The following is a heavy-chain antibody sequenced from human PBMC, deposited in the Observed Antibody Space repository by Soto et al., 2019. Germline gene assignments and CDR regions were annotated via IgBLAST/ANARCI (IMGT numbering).Heavy chain of an antibody. Sequence: QVQLVESGGGVVQPGRSLRLSCAASGFTFSSYAMHWVRQAPGKGLEWVAVISDDGSNKYYADSVQGRVTRSRDKSKRTMDLQMNSRRAEATAVYYCARDRGYSGSYCYFDYWGQGTLVTVYS. V-gene: IGHV3-30-3*01. CDR3: ARDRGYSGSYCYFDY. CDR2: ISDDGSNK. CDR1: GFTFSSYA. J-gene: IGHJ4*02. D-gene: IGHD1-26*01.